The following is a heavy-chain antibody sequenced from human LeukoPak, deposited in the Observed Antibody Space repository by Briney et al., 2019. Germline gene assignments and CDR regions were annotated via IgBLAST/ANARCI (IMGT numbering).Heavy chain of an antibody. J-gene: IGHJ5*02. Sequence: NPSETLSLTCAVYGVSFSGYYWSWIRQPPGKGLEWIGEINYNPSLKSRVTISVDTSKNQFSLKLSSVTAADTAVYYCARSFAVFPRRWFDPWGQGTLVTVSS. V-gene: IGHV4-34*01. CDR2: IN. CDR3: ARSFAVFPRRWFDP. CDR1: GVSFSGYY. D-gene: IGHD2-8*01.